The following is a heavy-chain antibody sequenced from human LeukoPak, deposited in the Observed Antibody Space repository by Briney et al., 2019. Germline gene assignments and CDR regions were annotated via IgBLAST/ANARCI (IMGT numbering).Heavy chain of an antibody. CDR3: ASSYCSGGSCYGYYFDY. V-gene: IGHV3-21*01. CDR1: GFTFSSYS. J-gene: IGHJ4*02. CDR2: ISSSSSYI. D-gene: IGHD2-15*01. Sequence: GGSLRLSCAASGFTFSSYSMNWVRQAPGKGLEWVSSISSSSSYIYYADSVKGRFTISRDNAKNSLYLQMNSLRAEDTAVYYCASSYCSGGSCYGYYFDYWGQGTLVTVSS.